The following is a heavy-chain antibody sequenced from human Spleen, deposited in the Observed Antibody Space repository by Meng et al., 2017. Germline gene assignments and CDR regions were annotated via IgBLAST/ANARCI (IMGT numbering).Heavy chain of an antibody. CDR3: AFRVDTAMVN. D-gene: IGHD5-18*01. CDR1: GGTFSSYA. Sequence: SVKVSCKASGGTFSSYAISWVRQAPGQGLEWMGGIIPIFGTANYAQKFQGRVTITTDESTNTAYMQLSSLRSEDTAVYYCAFRVDTAMVNWGQGTLVTVSS. V-gene: IGHV1-69*05. J-gene: IGHJ4*02. CDR2: IIPIFGTA.